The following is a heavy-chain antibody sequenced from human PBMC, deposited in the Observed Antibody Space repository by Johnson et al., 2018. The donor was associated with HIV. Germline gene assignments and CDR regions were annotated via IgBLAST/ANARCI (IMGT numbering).Heavy chain of an antibody. CDR2: ISGSGGST. Sequence: AASGFTFSSYAMSWVRQTPGKRLEWVSTISGSGGSTYYADSVTGRFTISRDNSKNTLYLQMNSLRAEDTALYYCARGDGGSTDAFDIWGQGTMVTVSS. CDR3: ARGDGGSTDAFDI. J-gene: IGHJ3*02. V-gene: IGHV3-23*01. D-gene: IGHD1-26*01. CDR1: GFTFSSYA.